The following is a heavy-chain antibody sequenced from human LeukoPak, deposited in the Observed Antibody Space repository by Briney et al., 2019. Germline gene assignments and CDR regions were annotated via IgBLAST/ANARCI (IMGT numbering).Heavy chain of an antibody. CDR2: ISCDGSNK. J-gene: IGHJ4*02. CDR3: ARSYNWNDVFDY. D-gene: IGHD1-1*01. CDR1: GFTFSSYA. Sequence: PGRSLRLSCAASGFTFSSYAMHWVRQAPGKGLEWVAVISCDGSNKYYADSVKGRFTISRDNSKNTLYLQMNSLRAEDTAVYYCARSYNWNDVFDYWGQGTLVTVSS. V-gene: IGHV3-30-3*01.